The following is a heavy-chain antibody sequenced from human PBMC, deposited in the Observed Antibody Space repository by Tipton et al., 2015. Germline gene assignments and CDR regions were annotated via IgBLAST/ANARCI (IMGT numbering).Heavy chain of an antibody. Sequence: GSLRLSCAASGFTFSSYWMTWGRQAPGRGLEWVANIKQDESEKHYVDPVKGRFTISRDNAKNSLYLQMNSLRAEDTAVYYCARISLVTARAFDIWGQGTMVTVSS. CDR1: GFTFSSYW. J-gene: IGHJ3*02. V-gene: IGHV3-7*01. CDR3: ARISLVTARAFDI. D-gene: IGHD2-15*01. CDR2: IKQDESEK.